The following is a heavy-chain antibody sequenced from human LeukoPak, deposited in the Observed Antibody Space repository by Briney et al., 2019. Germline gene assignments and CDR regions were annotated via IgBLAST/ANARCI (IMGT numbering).Heavy chain of an antibody. CDR3: ARGWQVAYYYYHYMDV. CDR2: INPSGGSR. V-gene: IGHV1-46*01. CDR1: GYTFTSHA. Sequence: GASVKVSCKASGYTFTSHAMNWVRQAPGQGLEWMGIINPSGGSRSYAQKFQGRVTMTRDTSTSTVYMELSSLTSEDTAVYYCARGWQVAYYYYHYMDVWGKGTTVTVSS. J-gene: IGHJ6*03.